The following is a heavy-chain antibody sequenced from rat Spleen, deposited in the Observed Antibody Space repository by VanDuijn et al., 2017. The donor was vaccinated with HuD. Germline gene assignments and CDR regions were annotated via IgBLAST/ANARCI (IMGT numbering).Heavy chain of an antibody. CDR3: TSEPGYNSYFAY. CDR2: IFYDGSGT. D-gene: IGHD1-4*01. V-gene: IGHV5S10*01. J-gene: IGHJ2*01. CDR1: GFTFSDYN. Sequence: EVQLVESGGGLVQPGRSLKLSCAASGFTFSDYNMAWVRQAPKKGLEWVATIFYDGSGTYYRDSVKGRFTMSRDNAKSTLYLQMDSLRSEDTATYYCTSEPGYNSYFAYWGQGVMVTVSS.